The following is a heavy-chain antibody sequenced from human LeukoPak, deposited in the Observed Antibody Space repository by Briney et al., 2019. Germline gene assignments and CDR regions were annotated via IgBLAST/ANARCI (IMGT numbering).Heavy chain of an antibody. CDR2: MSNDGNSK. D-gene: IGHD4-17*01. V-gene: IGHV3-30-3*01. CDR1: GFIFSSYT. CDR3: ARARATGSVTIGI. J-gene: IGHJ4*02. Sequence: GSSLRLLCAASGFIFSSYTMHWVRQARGKGLEWVAVMSNDGNSKYYAGSVKGRFTISRDTSKSTLDLQMNGLRPEDTAVYYSARARATGSVTIGIWGQGTLVPVSS.